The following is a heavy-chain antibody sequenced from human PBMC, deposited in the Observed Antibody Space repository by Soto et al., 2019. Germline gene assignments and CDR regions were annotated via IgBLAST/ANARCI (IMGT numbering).Heavy chain of an antibody. V-gene: IGHV3-64D*06. CDR1: GFTFSTFP. D-gene: IGHD2-21*01. CDR2: ISTNGTST. J-gene: IGHJ4*02. Sequence: DVQLVESGGGLVQPGGSLRLSCAASGFTFSTFPMHWVRQAPGKGLEYVSGISTNGTSTYYADSVKGRFTISRDNSTNTLYPQMNSLRPGDTAVYYCMRGTLHIRLIAAIQMPGRKDIKTFDSWGQGTLLTGSS. CDR3: MRGTLHIRLIAAIQMPGRKDIKTFDS.